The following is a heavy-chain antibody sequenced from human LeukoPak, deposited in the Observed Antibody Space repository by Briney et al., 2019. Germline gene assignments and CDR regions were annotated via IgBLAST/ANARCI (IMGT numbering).Heavy chain of an antibody. J-gene: IGHJ5*02. CDR1: GGSISSSSYY. V-gene: IGHV4-39*01. CDR3: ARHWADIVVVPAATENWFDP. D-gene: IGHD2-2*01. Sequence: SETLSLTCTVSGGSISSSSYYWGWIRQPPGKGLEWIGSIYYSGSTYYNPSLKSRVTISVDTSNNQFSLKLSSVTAADTAVYYCARHWADIVVVPAATENWFDPWGQGTLVTVSS. CDR2: IYYSGST.